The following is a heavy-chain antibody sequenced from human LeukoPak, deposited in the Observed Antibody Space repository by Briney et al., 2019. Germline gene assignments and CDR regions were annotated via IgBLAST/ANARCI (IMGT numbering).Heavy chain of an antibody. D-gene: IGHD1-26*01. CDR3: AGEWEHTLDY. Sequence: GASVKVSCKASGYTFTGYYMHWVRQAPGQGLEWMGRIHPNSGGTDYAQKFQGRVTMTSDTSISTSYMDLSSLRSDDTAVYHCAGEWEHTLDYWGQGTVVTVSS. CDR2: IHPNSGGT. V-gene: IGHV1-2*02. CDR1: GYTFTGYY. J-gene: IGHJ4*02.